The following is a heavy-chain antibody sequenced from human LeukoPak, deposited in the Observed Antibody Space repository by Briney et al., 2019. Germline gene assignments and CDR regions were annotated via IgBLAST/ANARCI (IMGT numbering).Heavy chain of an antibody. D-gene: IGHD1-26*01. CDR2: ISSSSSTI. Sequence: GGSLRLSCAASGFIFSSYSMNWVRQAPGKGLEWVSYISSSSSTIYYADSVKGRFTISRDNAKNSLYLQMNSLRGEDTAVYYCARDQGSGSYYYYYYAMDVWGQGTTVTVS. V-gene: IGHV3-48*04. J-gene: IGHJ6*02. CDR3: ARDQGSGSYYYYYYAMDV. CDR1: GFIFSSYS.